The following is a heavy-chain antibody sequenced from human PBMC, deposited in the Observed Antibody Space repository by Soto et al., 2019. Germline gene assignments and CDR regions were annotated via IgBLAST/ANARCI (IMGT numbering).Heavy chain of an antibody. CDR3: ARPISVVGSIVS. D-gene: IGHD3-10*01. Sequence: GGSLGLSCAAXGFSLSSYWMRWVRKAPGKGLEWVANLNQDGSEKYYVDSVEGRFTISRDNAKNSLYLQMNSLRAEDTAVYYYARPISVVGSIVSWGPATLVTVSS. J-gene: IGHJ5*01. CDR2: LNQDGSEK. CDR1: GFSLSSYW. V-gene: IGHV3-7*02.